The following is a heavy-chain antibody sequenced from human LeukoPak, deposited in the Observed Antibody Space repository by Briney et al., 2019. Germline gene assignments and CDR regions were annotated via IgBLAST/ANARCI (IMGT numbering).Heavy chain of an antibody. Sequence: ASVKVSCKASGYTFTSYGISWVRQAPGQGLEWMGWISAYNGNTNYAQKLQGRVTMTTDTSTSTAYMELRSLRSDDTAVYYCARDFRSYYYDSSGYPYYFDYWGQGTLVTVSS. D-gene: IGHD3-22*01. J-gene: IGHJ4*02. CDR3: ARDFRSYYYDSSGYPYYFDY. V-gene: IGHV1-18*01. CDR1: GYTFTSYG. CDR2: ISAYNGNT.